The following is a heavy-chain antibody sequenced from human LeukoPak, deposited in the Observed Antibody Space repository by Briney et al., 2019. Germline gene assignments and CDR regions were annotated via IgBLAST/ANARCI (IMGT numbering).Heavy chain of an antibody. CDR1: GFTFDDYA. CDR3: AKDATPDCSGGRCDNDAFDI. J-gene: IGHJ3*02. V-gene: IGHV3-43*02. CDR2: ISGDGGST. D-gene: IGHD2-15*01. Sequence: GGSLRLSCAASGFTFDDYAMHWVRQAPGKGLEWVSLISGDGGSTYYADSVKGRFTISRDNSKNSLYLQMNSLRTEDTALYYCAKDATPDCSGGRCDNDAFDIWGQGTMVTVSS.